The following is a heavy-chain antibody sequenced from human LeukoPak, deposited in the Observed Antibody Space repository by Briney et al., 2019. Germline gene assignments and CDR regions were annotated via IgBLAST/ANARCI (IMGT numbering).Heavy chain of an antibody. V-gene: IGHV3-21*06. J-gene: IGHJ3*02. CDR3: ARGIRGKGDPDAFDI. CDR2: ISSSSSYI. Sequence: GGSLRLSCAVSGFTFSSHSMSWVRQAPGKGLEWVSSISSSSSYIYYADSVKGRFTISRDNAKNSLYLQMNSLRVEDTAVYYGARGIRGKGDPDAFDIWGQGTMVTVSS. CDR1: GFTFSSHS. D-gene: IGHD3-16*01.